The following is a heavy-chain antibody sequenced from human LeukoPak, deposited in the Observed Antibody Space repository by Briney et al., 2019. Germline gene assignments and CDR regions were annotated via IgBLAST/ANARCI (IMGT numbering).Heavy chain of an antibody. Sequence: PGGSLRLSWTPPGFTFSTYGMHWVRQAPGKGRGWGAVISYDGSKKYYADSVQGRFTISRDTSKNTLYLQMNSLRVEDTAVYYCAKDGWELLYYFDFRGQGTLVTVSS. CDR2: ISYDGSKK. CDR3: AKDGWELLYYFDF. CDR1: GFTFSTYG. D-gene: IGHD1-26*01. J-gene: IGHJ4*02. V-gene: IGHV3-30*18.